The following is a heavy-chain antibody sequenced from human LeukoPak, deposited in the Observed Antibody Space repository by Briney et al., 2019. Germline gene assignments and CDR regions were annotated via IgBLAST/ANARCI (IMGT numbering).Heavy chain of an antibody. CDR2: VFFNGVS. CDR3: AREFNGRSPTRDWFDP. Sequence: PSETLSLTCSVSGVSVDSHYWSWFRQPAGKGLQWMGRVFFNGVSHYNPSLRSRLSMSVDTAKNQISLEFDSVTASDTAVYFCAREFNGRSPTRDWFDPWGQGKPVTVSS. D-gene: IGHD2-8*01. V-gene: IGHV4-4*07. CDR1: GVSVDSHY. J-gene: IGHJ5*02.